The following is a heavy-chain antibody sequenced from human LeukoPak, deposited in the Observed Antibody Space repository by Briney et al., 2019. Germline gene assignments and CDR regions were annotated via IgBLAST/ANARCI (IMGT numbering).Heavy chain of an antibody. J-gene: IGHJ3*02. V-gene: IGHV1-69*13. D-gene: IGHD2-15*01. CDR2: IIPIFGTA. Sequence: ASVKVSCKASGGTFSSYAISWVRQAPGQGLEGMGGIIPIFGTANYAQKFQGRVTITADESTSTAYMELSSLRSEDTAVYYTARWSASLLVVVAAQYDATDMCGQATMVTVSS. CDR3: ARWSASLLVVVAAQYDATDM. CDR1: GGTFSSYA.